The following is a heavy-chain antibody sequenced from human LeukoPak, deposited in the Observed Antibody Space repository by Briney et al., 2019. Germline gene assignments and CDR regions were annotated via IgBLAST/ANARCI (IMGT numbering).Heavy chain of an antibody. J-gene: IGHJ4*02. CDR3: ALLAVASDFDY. D-gene: IGHD6-19*01. Sequence: GGSLRLSCAVSGFPFSVYEMNWVRQAPGKGLEWVSNIGSSGTTIYYADSVRGRFSISRDDAKTSLYLQMNSLRVEDTAVYYCALLAVASDFDYWGQGALVTVSS. CDR1: GFPFSVYE. CDR2: IGSSGTTI. V-gene: IGHV3-48*03.